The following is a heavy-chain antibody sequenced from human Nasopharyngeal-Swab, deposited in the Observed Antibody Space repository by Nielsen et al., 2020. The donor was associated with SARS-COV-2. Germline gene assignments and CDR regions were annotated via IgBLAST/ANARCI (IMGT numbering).Heavy chain of an antibody. CDR3: ARAIRGYSSYYFDY. CDR1: GFTFSSYG. CDR2: ISYDGSNK. Sequence: GESLKISCAASGFTFSSYGMHWVRQAPGKGLEWVAVISYDGSNKYYADSVKGRFTISRDNSKNTLYLQMNSLRAEDTAVYYCARAIRGYSSYYFDYWGQGTLVIVSS. J-gene: IGHJ4*02. V-gene: IGHV3-30*03. D-gene: IGHD5-18*01.